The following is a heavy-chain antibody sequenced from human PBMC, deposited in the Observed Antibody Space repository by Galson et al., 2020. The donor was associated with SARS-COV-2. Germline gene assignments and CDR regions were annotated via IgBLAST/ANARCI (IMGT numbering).Heavy chain of an antibody. CDR1: GFNLTNYR. D-gene: IGHD3-3*01. V-gene: IGHV5-51*01. J-gene: IGHJ3*02. CDR2: IYPADSDP. Sequence: GESLKLSCKGSGFNLTNYRIAWVRQIPGKGLEWIGCIYPADSDPRHYPSFQGQVTLSVDKSISTAYLQWRSLKASDTDIYYCARTSFLGSFDIWGQGTIVTVSS. CDR3: ARTSFLGSFDI.